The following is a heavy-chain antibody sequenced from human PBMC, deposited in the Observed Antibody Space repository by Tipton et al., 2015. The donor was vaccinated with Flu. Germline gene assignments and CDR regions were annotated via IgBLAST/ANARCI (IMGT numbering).Heavy chain of an antibody. J-gene: IGHJ4*02. CDR1: GYRFTSYW. CDR3: ARGGPFFNDQFYFDY. CDR2: IYPSDSDT. Sequence: LVQSGAEVRKPGESLKISCKGSGYRFTSYWIGWVRQMPGKGLEWMGIIYPSDSDTRYSPSFQGQVTISADKSISTAYLQWSSLKASDTAMYYCARGGPFFNDQFYFDYWGQGTLVTVSS. D-gene: IGHD2/OR15-2a*01. V-gene: IGHV5-51*01.